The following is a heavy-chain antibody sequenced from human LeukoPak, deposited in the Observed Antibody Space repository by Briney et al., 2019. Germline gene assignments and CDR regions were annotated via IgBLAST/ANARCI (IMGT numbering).Heavy chain of an antibody. CDR3: ATDLSSGWYSGFDY. D-gene: IGHD6-19*01. CDR2: INPSGGST. Sequence: ASVTVSCTASGYTFTSYGISWVRQAPGQGLEWMGIINPSGGSTSYAQKFQGRVTMTRDTSTSTVYMELSSLRSEDTAVYYCATDLSSGWYSGFDYWGQGTLVTVSS. CDR1: GYTFTSYG. V-gene: IGHV1-46*01. J-gene: IGHJ4*02.